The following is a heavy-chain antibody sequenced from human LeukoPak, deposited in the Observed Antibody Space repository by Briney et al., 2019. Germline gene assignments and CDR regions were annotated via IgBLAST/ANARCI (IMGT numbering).Heavy chain of an antibody. Sequence: GGSLRLSCAASGFVISASYMSWVRKAPGQGLEWVATIKPDGSEKYHVDSVSGRFTISRDNTNDSLFLQMNSLRVDDTAVYYCVRGGTYLTVSWGQGTLVNVS. CDR3: VRGGTYLTVS. J-gene: IGHJ5*02. D-gene: IGHD2/OR15-2a*01. CDR2: IKPDGSEK. CDR1: GFVISASY. V-gene: IGHV3-7*01.